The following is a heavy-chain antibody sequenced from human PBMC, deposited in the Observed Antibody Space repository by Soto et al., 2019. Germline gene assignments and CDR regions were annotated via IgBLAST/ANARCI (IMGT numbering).Heavy chain of an antibody. CDR3: ARVHLEWLLDYYYGMDV. CDR1: GGSVSSGSYY. V-gene: IGHV4-61*01. Sequence: KTSETLSLTCTVSGGSVSSGSYYWSWIRQPPGKGLEWIGYIYYSGSTNYNPSLKSRVTISVDTSKNQFSLKLGSVTAADTAVYYCARVHLEWLLDYYYGMDVWGQGTTVTVSS. J-gene: IGHJ6*02. D-gene: IGHD3-3*01. CDR2: IYYSGST.